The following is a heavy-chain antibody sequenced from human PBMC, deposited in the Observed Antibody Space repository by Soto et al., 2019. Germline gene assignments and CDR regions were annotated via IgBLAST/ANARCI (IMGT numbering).Heavy chain of an antibody. Sequence: EVQLVESGGGLVQLGGSLRLSCEASGFTFSTYWMHWVRQAPGKGLVWVSRIKSVGSGTYYADSVEGRFTISRDNAQNTLYLQMNSLRAEDTAVYYCVRGDGDYHDGNGYLGRHWGQGTLVTVSS. CDR3: VRGDGDYHDGNGYLGRH. V-gene: IGHV3-74*01. J-gene: IGHJ4*02. D-gene: IGHD3-22*01. CDR2: IKSVGSGT. CDR1: GFTFSTYW.